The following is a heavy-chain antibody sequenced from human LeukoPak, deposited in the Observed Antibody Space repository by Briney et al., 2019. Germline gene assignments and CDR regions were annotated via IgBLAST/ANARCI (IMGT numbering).Heavy chain of an antibody. CDR1: GFTFSNYW. V-gene: IGHV3-74*01. J-gene: IGHJ5*02. Sequence: GGSLRLSCAASGFTFSNYWMHWVRQPPGKGLVWVSRIYVDGRTTNYADFVRGRFTISRDNAKNTVYLEMNSLSVEDTATYYCIRDFRSADLWGQGTLVTVTS. CDR3: IRDFRSADL. CDR2: IYVDGRTT.